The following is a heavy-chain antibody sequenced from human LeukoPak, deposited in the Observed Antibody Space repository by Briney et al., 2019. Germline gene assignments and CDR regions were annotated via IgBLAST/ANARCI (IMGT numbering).Heavy chain of an antibody. V-gene: IGHV3-48*03. CDR1: GFTFSSYE. Sequence: PGGSLRLSCAASGFTFSSYEMNWVRQAPGKGLEWVSYISSSGSTIYYADSVKGRFTISRDNSKNTLYLQMNSLRAEDTAVYYCAKWFTAMIVVGFDYWGQGTLVTVSS. J-gene: IGHJ4*02. CDR2: ISSSGSTI. CDR3: AKWFTAMIVVGFDY. D-gene: IGHD3-22*01.